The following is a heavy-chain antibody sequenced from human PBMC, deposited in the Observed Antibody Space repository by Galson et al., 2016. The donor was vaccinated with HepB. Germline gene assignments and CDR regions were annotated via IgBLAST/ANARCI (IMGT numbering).Heavy chain of an antibody. CDR2: SRSKADSHVT. J-gene: IGHJ4*02. CDR3: VRSYYD. CDR1: GFTFSNYV. Sequence: SLRLSCAASGFTFSNYVMNWVRQAPGKGLEWIGRSRSKADSHVTEYAASARGRFTISRDDSKNSLYLQMNSLKIEDTAVYYCVRSYYDWGQGTLVTVSS. V-gene: IGHV3-72*01. D-gene: IGHD3-10*01.